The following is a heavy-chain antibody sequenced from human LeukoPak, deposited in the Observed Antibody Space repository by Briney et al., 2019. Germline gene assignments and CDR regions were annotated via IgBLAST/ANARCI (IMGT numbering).Heavy chain of an antibody. V-gene: IGHV3-7*01. CDR3: ARDYYDFWSGYYNTEYNWFDP. D-gene: IGHD3-3*01. CDR1: GFTFGNYW. J-gene: IGHJ5*02. Sequence: SGGSLRLSCAASGFTFGNYWMTWVRQAPGKGLEWLAHIKEDGSETAYVDSVRGRFTISRDNAKNTLYLQMNSLRAEDTAVYYCARDYYDFWSGYYNTEYNWFDPWGQGTLVTVSS. CDR2: IKEDGSET.